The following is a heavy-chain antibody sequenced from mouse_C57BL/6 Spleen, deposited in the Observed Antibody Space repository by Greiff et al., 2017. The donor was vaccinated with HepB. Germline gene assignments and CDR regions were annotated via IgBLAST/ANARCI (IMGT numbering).Heavy chain of an antibody. J-gene: IGHJ3*01. CDR2: IDPETGGT. CDR3: TRDDLEEAPGFAY. V-gene: IGHV1-15*01. Sequence: QVQLQQSGAELVRPGASVTLSCKASGYTFTDYEMHWVKQTPVHGLEWIGAIDPETGGTAYNQKFKGKAILTADKSSSTAYMELRSLTSEDSAVYYCTRDDLEEAPGFAYWGQGTLVTVSA. D-gene: IGHD2-3*01. CDR1: GYTFTDYE.